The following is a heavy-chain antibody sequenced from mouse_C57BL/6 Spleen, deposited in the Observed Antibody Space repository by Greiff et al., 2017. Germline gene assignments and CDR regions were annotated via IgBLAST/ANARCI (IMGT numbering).Heavy chain of an antibody. CDR3: ARLYNGSSARAMDY. CDR2: IYPGSGST. CDR1: GYTFTSYW. V-gene: IGHV1-55*01. Sequence: QVQLQQPGAELVKPGASVKMSCKASGYTFTSYWITWVKQRPGQGLEWIGDIYPGSGSTNYNEKFKSKATLTVDTSSSTAYMQLSSLTSEDSAVYYCARLYNGSSARAMDYWGQGTSVTVSS. J-gene: IGHJ4*01. D-gene: IGHD1-1*01.